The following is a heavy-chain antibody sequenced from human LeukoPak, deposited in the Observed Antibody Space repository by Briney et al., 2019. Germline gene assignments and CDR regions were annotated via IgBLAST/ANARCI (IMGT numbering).Heavy chain of an antibody. J-gene: IGHJ4*02. Sequence: PSETLSLTCTVSGASVTGYYWSWVRQAPGKGLEYIGYIYYSARTDYNPSLKSRATTSLDTSKNQFSLSLTSVTAADTAVYFCARIDDYGDSGYFDFWGQGTLVTVSS. CDR2: IYYSART. D-gene: IGHD4-17*01. V-gene: IGHV4-59*02. CDR3: ARIDDYGDSGYFDF. CDR1: GASVTGYY.